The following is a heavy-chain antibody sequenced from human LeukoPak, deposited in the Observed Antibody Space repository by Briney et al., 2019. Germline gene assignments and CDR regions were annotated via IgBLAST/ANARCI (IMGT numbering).Heavy chain of an antibody. J-gene: IGHJ5*02. CDR1: GFTFSNYG. V-gene: IGHV3-30*03. D-gene: IGHD6-19*01. CDR3: ARGQSADL. Sequence: GGSLRLSCAASGFTFSNYGLHWVRQAPGKGLEWVAVISYDGSKEHYTDSVKGRFTISRDNSKNTLYLQMDSLRAEDTAVYYCARGQSADLWGQGTLVTVSS. CDR2: ISYDGSKE.